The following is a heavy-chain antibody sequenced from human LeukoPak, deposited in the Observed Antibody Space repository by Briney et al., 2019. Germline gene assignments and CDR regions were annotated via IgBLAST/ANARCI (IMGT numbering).Heavy chain of an antibody. CDR2: ICTSGST. CDR1: GGSISSYY. D-gene: IGHD2-2*01. J-gene: IGHJ2*01. Sequence: SETLSLTCTVSGGSISSYYWSWIRQPAGKGLEWIGRICTSGSTNYNPSLKSRVTISVDTSKNQFSLKLSSVTAADTAVYYCAREVCSSTSCYGAGYWYFDLWGRGTLVTVSS. V-gene: IGHV4-4*07. CDR3: AREVCSSTSCYGAGYWYFDL.